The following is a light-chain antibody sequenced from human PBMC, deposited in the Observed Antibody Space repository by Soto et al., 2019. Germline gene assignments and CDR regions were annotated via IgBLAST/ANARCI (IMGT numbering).Light chain of an antibody. CDR2: CNN. Sequence: QSVLTLPASASETPGQRVTLSCSGSTSNIESNTVDWYQQLPGTAPNLVIYCNNQRPSGVPDRFSGSKSGTSASLAISGLQSEDEADYYCAAWDDSLNGDVFGTGTKVTVL. J-gene: IGLJ1*01. CDR1: TSNIESNT. V-gene: IGLV1-44*01. CDR3: AAWDDSLNGDV.